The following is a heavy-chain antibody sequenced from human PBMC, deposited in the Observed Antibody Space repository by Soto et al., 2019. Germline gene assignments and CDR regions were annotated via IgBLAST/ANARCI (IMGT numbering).Heavy chain of an antibody. CDR1: GGSISSYH. CDR2: IYYSGST. D-gene: IGHD2-2*01. J-gene: IGHJ6*02. V-gene: IGHV4-59*01. CDR3: AREGALGYCSSTSCWGKYYYYGMDV. Sequence: PSETLSLTCTVSGGSISSYHWSWIRQPPGKGLEWIGYIYYSGSTNYNPSLKSRVTISVDTSKNQFSLKLSSVTAADTAVYYCAREGALGYCSSTSCWGKYYYYGMDVWGQGTTVTVSS.